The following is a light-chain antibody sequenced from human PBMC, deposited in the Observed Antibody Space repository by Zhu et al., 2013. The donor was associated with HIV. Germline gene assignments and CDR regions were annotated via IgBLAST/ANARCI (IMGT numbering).Light chain of an antibody. V-gene: IGKV4-1*01. CDR1: QSVLHSSNNKNY. CDR2: WAS. Sequence: DIVMTQSPDSLAVSLGERATINCKSSQSVLHSSNNKNYLVWYQQKPGQPPKLLISWASTRESGVPDRFSGSGSGTDFTLTISSLQAEDVAVYYCQQYYSTPRTFGQGTKVEIK. CDR3: QQYYSTPRT. J-gene: IGKJ1*01.